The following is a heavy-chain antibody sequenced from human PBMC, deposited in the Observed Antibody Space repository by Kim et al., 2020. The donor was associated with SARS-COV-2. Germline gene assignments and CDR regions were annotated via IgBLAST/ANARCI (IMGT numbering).Heavy chain of an antibody. CDR3: AKDRGSGWYADAFDI. J-gene: IGHJ3*02. CDR1: GFTFDDYA. D-gene: IGHD6-19*01. V-gene: IGHV3-9*01. CDR2: ISWNSGSI. Sequence: SLRLSCAASGFTFDDYAMHWVRQAPGKGLEWVSGISWNSGSIGYADSVKGRFTISRDNAKNSLYLQMNSLRAEDTALYYCAKDRGSGWYADAFDIWGQGTMVTVSS.